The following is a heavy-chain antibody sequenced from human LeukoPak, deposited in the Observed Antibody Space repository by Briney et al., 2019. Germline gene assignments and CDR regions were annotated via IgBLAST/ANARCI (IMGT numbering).Heavy chain of an antibody. V-gene: IGHV3-23*01. Sequence: GGSLRLSCAASGFTFSSYAMSWVRQAPGKGLEWVSGISGSGGSTYYADSVKGRFTISRDNSKNTLYLHMNSLRAEDTAVYYCAIRIAVPGGFDNWGQGTLVTVAS. CDR2: ISGSGGST. D-gene: IGHD6-19*01. J-gene: IGHJ4*02. CDR3: AIRIAVPGGFDN. CDR1: GFTFSSYA.